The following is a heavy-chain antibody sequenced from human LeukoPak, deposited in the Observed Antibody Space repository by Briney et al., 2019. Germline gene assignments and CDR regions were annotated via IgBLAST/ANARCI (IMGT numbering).Heavy chain of an antibody. CDR2: IHYSGNT. J-gene: IGHJ4*02. D-gene: IGHD3-3*01. Sequence: SETLSLTCTVSGVSTSSSNYYWGWIRQPPGKGLEWIGGIHYSGNTYYNPSLKSRVTISVDTSKNQFSLKLSSVTAADTAVYYCARLGAGPTYYDFWSGYSSFYFDYWGQGTLVTVSS. CDR3: ARLGAGPTYYDFWSGYSSFYFDY. CDR1: GVSTSSSNYY. V-gene: IGHV4-39*01.